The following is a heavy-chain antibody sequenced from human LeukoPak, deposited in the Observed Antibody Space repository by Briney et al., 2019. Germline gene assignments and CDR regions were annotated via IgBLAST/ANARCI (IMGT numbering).Heavy chain of an antibody. Sequence: GGSLRLSCAASGFTVSSNYMSWVRQAPGKGLEWVSVIYSGGSTYYADSVKGRFTISRDNSKNTLYLQMNSLRAEDTAVYYCAGAYCGGDCYSSLDYWGQGTLVTVSS. D-gene: IGHD2-21*02. CDR2: IYSGGST. J-gene: IGHJ4*02. CDR1: GFTVSSNY. V-gene: IGHV3-53*01. CDR3: AGAYCGGDCYSSLDY.